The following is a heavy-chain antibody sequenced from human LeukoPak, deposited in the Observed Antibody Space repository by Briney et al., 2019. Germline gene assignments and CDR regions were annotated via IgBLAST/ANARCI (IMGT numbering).Heavy chain of an antibody. Sequence: GTSVKVSCKASGFTFTSSAMQWVRQARGQRLEWIGWIVVGSGHTNYPQKFQERVTFTRDMSTSTAYIELSSLRSEDTAVYYCARAGEWFNYRDYFDPWGQGTLVTVSS. J-gene: IGHJ5*02. CDR1: GFTFTSSA. CDR3: ARAGEWFNYRDYFDP. CDR2: IVVGSGHT. D-gene: IGHD3-3*01. V-gene: IGHV1-58*02.